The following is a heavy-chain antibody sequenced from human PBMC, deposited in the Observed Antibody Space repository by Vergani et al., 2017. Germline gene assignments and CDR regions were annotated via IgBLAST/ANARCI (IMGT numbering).Heavy chain of an antibody. J-gene: IGHJ6*02. CDR2: IIPVFGST. CDR3: TMAVKLGSGPTRFYCMDV. Sequence: QVQLVQSGGEVKKPGSSVKVSCKASGGTFRNYAFTWVRQAPGQGLEWMGRIIPVFGSTDYAQKFQGRVTMTADESTSTAFMELSSLTSEDTAFYYCTMAVKLGSGPTRFYCMDVWGQGTTVSVSS. V-gene: IGHV1-69*13. D-gene: IGHD6-19*01. CDR1: GGTFRNYA.